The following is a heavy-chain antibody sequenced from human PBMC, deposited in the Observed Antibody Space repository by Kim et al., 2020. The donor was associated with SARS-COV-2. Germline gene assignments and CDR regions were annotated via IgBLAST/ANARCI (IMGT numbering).Heavy chain of an antibody. Sequence: ADSVEGRFTIPRDNAKNSLYLQMNSLRAEDTAVYYCASFSGSYSGYFDYWGQGTLVTVSS. D-gene: IGHD1-26*01. CDR3: ASFSGSYSGYFDY. J-gene: IGHJ4*02. V-gene: IGHV3-48*03.